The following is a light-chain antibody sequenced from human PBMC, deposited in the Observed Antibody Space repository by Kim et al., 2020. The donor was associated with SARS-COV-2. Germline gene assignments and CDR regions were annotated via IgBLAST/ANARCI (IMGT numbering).Light chain of an antibody. CDR1: SSDVGGYDY. CDR2: DVN. V-gene: IGLV2-14*01. CDR3: SSYSSSSTFVV. Sequence: QSALTQPASVSGSPGQSVAISCTGTSSDVGGYDYVSWYQQHPGKAPKLMIYDVNKRPSGVSNRFSGSKSGNTASLTISGLQPEDEADFYCSSYSSSSTFVVFGGGTQLTVL. J-gene: IGLJ2*01.